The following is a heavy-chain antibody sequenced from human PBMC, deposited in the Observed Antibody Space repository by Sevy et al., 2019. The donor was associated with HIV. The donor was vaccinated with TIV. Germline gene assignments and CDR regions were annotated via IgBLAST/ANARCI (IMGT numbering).Heavy chain of an antibody. CDR1: GYTFTGYY. D-gene: IGHD6-13*01. CDR2: LNPNRGGT. Sequence: ASVKVSCKASGYTFTGYYMHWVRQAPGQGLEWMGRLNPNRGGTNYAQKFQGRVTMTRDTSISTAYMELSRLRSDDTAVYYCARTAAAGLDAFDIWGQWTMVTVS. J-gene: IGHJ3*02. V-gene: IGHV1-2*06. CDR3: ARTAAAGLDAFDI.